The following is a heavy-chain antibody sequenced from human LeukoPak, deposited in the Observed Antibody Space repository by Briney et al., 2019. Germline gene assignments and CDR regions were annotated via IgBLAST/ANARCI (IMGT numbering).Heavy chain of an antibody. Sequence: SETLSLTCTVSGGSISSYYWSWIRQPPGKGLEWIGYIYYSGSTNYNPSLKSRVTISVDTSKNQFSLKLSSVTAADTAVYYCAPFARGYSSPKRLPYYYMDVWGKGTTVTVSS. CDR1: GGSISSYY. CDR3: APFARGYSSPKRLPYYYMDV. D-gene: IGHD6-13*01. J-gene: IGHJ6*03. CDR2: IYYSGST. V-gene: IGHV4-59*12.